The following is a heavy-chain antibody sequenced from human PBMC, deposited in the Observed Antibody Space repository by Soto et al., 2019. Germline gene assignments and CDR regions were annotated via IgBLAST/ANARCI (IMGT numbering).Heavy chain of an antibody. CDR1: GFTFSSYG. J-gene: IGHJ6*02. CDR3: AKDLLRPGRAYGMDV. Sequence: QVQLVESGGGVVQPGRSLSLSCAASGFTFSSYGMHWVRQAPGKGLEWVAVISYDGTNKYYADSVKGRFTISRDNSKNTLYLQMNSLRAEDTAVYYCAKDLLRPGRAYGMDVWGQGTTVTVSS. V-gene: IGHV3-30*18. CDR2: ISYDGTNK.